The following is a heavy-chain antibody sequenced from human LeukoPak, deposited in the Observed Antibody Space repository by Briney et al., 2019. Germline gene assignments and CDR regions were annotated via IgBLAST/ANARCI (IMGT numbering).Heavy chain of an antibody. CDR2: ISSSGSTI. J-gene: IGHJ6*04. V-gene: IGHV3-48*03. Sequence: PGGSLRLSCAASGFTFNSYEMNWVRQAPGKGLEWVSYISSSGSTIYYADSVKGRFTISRDNAKNSLYLQMNSLRAEDTAVYYCARGVYYGMDVWGKGTTVTVSS. CDR1: GFTFNSYE. CDR3: ARGVYYGMDV.